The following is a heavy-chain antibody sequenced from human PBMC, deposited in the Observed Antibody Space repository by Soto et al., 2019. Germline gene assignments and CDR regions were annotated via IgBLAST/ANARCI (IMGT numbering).Heavy chain of an antibody. J-gene: IGHJ3*02. CDR2: IWYDGSNK. V-gene: IGHV3-33*01. CDR3: ALIRIVGQTGDAFDI. D-gene: IGHD1-26*01. CDR1: GFTFSSYG. Sequence: QVQLVESGGGVVQPGRSLRLSCAASGFTFSSYGMHWVRQAPGKGLEWVAVIWYDGSNKYYADSVEGRFTISRDNSKNTLYLQMNSLRAEDTAVYYCALIRIVGQTGDAFDIWGQGTMVTVSS.